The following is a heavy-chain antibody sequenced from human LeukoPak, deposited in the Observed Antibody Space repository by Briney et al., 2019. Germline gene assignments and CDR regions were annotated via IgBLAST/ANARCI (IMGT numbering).Heavy chain of an antibody. V-gene: IGHV3-23*01. CDR3: ARDVYDFWSGHYYNYGMDV. Sequence: GGSLRLSCAASGFTFSSYAMSWVRQAPGKGLEWVSAISGSGGSTYYADSVKGRFTISRDNAKNTLYLQMNSLRAEDTAVYYCARDVYDFWSGHYYNYGMDVWGQGTTVTVSS. CDR1: GFTFSSYA. CDR2: ISGSGGST. D-gene: IGHD3-3*01. J-gene: IGHJ6*02.